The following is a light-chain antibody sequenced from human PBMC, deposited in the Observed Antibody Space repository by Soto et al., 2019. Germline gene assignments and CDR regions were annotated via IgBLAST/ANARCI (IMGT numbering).Light chain of an antibody. CDR1: SSDVGGYNY. V-gene: IGLV2-14*01. Sequence: QSALTQPASVSGSPGQSITISCTGTSSDVGGYNYVSWYQQHPGKAPKLMIYDVSNRPSGVSTRFSGSKSGNTASLTISGPQAEDEDDYYCSSYTGSSARVVFGGGTKLTVL. J-gene: IGLJ2*01. CDR2: DVS. CDR3: SSYTGSSARVV.